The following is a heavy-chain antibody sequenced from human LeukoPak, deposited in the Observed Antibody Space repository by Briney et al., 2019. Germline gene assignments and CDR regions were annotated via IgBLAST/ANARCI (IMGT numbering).Heavy chain of an antibody. CDR3: AKDPLGGDETEY. D-gene: IGHD3-16*01. CDR1: GITLRNYG. J-gene: IGHJ4*02. CDR2: INNSGTRT. V-gene: IGHV3-23*05. Sequence: GGSLRLSCAASGITLRNYGMPWVRQAPRRGLHWVSSINNSGTRTFYEDSVKGRCTISRDDSKNTIYLQMNSLRAEDTAIYYCAKDPLGGDETEYWGQGILVIVSS.